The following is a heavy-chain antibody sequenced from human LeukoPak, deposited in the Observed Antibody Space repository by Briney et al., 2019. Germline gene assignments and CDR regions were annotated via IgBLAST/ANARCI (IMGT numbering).Heavy chain of an antibody. CDR1: GGTFSSYA. D-gene: IGHD3-3*02. CDR2: IIPNFGTA. J-gene: IGHJ4*02. CDR3: ARDIGFLEWLLN. V-gene: IGHV1-69*05. Sequence: ASVKVSCEASGGTFSSYAISWVRQAPGQGLEWMGRIIPNFGTANYAQKFQGRVTITTDESTSTAYMELSSLRSEDTAVYYCARDIGFLEWLLNWGQGTLVTVSS.